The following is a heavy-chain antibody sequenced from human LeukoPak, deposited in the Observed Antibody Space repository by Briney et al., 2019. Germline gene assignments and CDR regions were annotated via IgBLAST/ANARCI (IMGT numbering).Heavy chain of an antibody. D-gene: IGHD6-13*01. CDR2: IYTSGST. Sequence: SETLSLTCTVSGGSISSYYWSWIRQPAGKGLEWVGRIYTSGSTNYNPSLKSRVTMSVDTSKNQFSLKLSSVTAADTAVYYCARAPGYSSSWSYAFDIWGQGTMVTVSS. J-gene: IGHJ3*02. CDR3: ARAPGYSSSWSYAFDI. V-gene: IGHV4-4*07. CDR1: GGSISSYY.